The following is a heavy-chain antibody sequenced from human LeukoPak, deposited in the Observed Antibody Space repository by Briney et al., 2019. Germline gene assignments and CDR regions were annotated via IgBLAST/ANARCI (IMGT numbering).Heavy chain of an antibody. CDR1: GFTFSSYA. Sequence: GGSLRLSCAASGFTFSSYAMSWVRQAPGKGLEWVSAISGSGGSTYYADSVKGRFTISRDNSKNTLYLQMNSLRAEDTAVYYCATPLMTTVTNHDYWGRETLVTVSS. CDR2: ISGSGGST. D-gene: IGHD4-17*01. V-gene: IGHV3-23*01. J-gene: IGHJ4*02. CDR3: ATPLMTTVTNHDY.